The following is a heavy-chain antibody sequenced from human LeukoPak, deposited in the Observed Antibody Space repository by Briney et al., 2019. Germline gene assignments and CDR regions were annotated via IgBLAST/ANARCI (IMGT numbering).Heavy chain of an antibody. Sequence: GGSLRLSCAASGFTFSSYGMHWVRQAPGKGLEWVAVISYDGSNKYYADSVKGRFTISRDNSKNTLYLQMNSLRAEDTAVYYCAKEARRGATTFGTDYWGQGTLVTVSS. V-gene: IGHV3-30*18. CDR2: ISYDGSNK. J-gene: IGHJ4*02. D-gene: IGHD1-26*01. CDR1: GFTFSSYG. CDR3: AKEARRGATTFGTDY.